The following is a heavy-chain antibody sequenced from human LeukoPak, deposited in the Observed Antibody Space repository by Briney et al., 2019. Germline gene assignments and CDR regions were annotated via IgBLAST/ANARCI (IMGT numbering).Heavy chain of an antibody. D-gene: IGHD3-9*01. J-gene: IGHJ4*02. CDR2: IYYSGST. CDR3: ARGSTHYDVLTGYHYYFDY. V-gene: IGHV4-59*01. CDR1: GGSISSYY. Sequence: SETLSLTCTVSGGSISSYYWSWIRQPPGKGLEWIGYIYYSGSTNYNPSLKSRVTISLDTSKNQFSLKLSSVTAADTALYYCARGSTHYDVLTGYHYYFDYWGQGTLVTVSS.